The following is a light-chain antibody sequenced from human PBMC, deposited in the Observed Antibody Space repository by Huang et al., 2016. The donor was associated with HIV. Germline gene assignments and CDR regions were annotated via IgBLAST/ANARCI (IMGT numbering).Light chain of an antibody. J-gene: IGKJ4*01. CDR2: ETS. CDR3: QQRTKWPPVLT. CDR1: QSVGVY. Sequence: EIVLTQSPATLSLSPGDRATLSYRASQSVGVYLAWYQQKPGQALRLLIFETSNRATCIPDSFSVSGSGTDFTLTIDSLQPDDFAIYYCQQRTKWPPVLTFGGGTRVEIK. V-gene: IGKV3-11*01.